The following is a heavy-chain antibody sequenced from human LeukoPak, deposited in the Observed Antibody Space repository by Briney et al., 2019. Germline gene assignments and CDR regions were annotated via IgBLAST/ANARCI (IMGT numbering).Heavy chain of an antibody. CDR2: INPNSGGT. V-gene: IGHV1-2*02. CDR3: ARAPSYTDMFIYFDY. CDR1: EDRYTWCR. Sequence: GSVRGSSKTAEDRYTWCRVKGLRQAAGEGLKRKGWINPNSGGTNYAQKFQGRVTMTRDTSLRTAYMDLSRPKSDDTAVYYCARAPSYTDMFIYFDYWGQGTLVTVSS. J-gene: IGHJ4*02. D-gene: IGHD5-18*01.